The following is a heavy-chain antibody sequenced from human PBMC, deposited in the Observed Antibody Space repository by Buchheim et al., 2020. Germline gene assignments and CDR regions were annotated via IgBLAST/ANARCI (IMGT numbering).Heavy chain of an antibody. J-gene: IGHJ4*02. D-gene: IGHD3-22*01. CDR3: AKEVTRTIYDTSGYYVY. V-gene: IGHV3-23*01. CDR1: GFTFSSYA. CDR2: ISVSGDST. Sequence: EVQLLESGGNLVQPGGSLRLSCAASGFTFSSYAMSWVRQAPGKGLEWVSGISVSGDSTYYAASVTGRFTISRDNSKSTLYLQMNSLRAEDTAVYYCAKEVTRTIYDTSGYYVYWGQGTL.